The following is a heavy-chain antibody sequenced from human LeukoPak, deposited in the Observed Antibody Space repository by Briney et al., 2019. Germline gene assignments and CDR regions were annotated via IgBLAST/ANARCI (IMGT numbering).Heavy chain of an antibody. Sequence: PSETLSLTCTVSGGSISSYCWSWIRQPAGKGLEWIGRIYTSGSTNYNPSLKSRVTMSVDTSKNQFSLKLSSVTAADTAVYYCARDTYYYDSSGYSLFDYWGQGTLVTVSS. CDR3: ARDTYYYDSSGYSLFDY. CDR1: GGSISSYC. V-gene: IGHV4-4*07. CDR2: IYTSGST. D-gene: IGHD3-22*01. J-gene: IGHJ4*02.